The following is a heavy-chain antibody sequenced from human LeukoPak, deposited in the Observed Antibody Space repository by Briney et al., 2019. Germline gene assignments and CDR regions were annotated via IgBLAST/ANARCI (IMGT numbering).Heavy chain of an antibody. D-gene: IGHD6-19*01. J-gene: IGHJ6*03. CDR1: GGTFSSYA. V-gene: IGHV1-69*05. CDR2: IIPIFGTA. Sequence: ASVKVSCKASGGTFSSYAISWVRQAPGQGLEWMGGIIPIFGTANYTQKFQGRVTITTDESTSTAYMELSSLRSEDTAVYYCARSPLAVAGYSYYMDVWGKGTTVTVSS. CDR3: ARSPLAVAGYSYYMDV.